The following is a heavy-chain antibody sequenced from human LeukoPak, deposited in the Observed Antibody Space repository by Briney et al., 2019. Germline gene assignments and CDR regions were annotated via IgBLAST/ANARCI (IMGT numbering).Heavy chain of an antibody. CDR1: GFTFSSYA. CDR3: AKVSAFDSSGYYYRGSNFDY. Sequence: GALRLSCAASGFTFSSYAMSWVRQAPGKGLEGVSTISGSGGSTYYADSVKGRFTISRDNSKNTLYLQMNSLRAEDTAVYHCAKVSAFDSSGYYYRGSNFDYWGQGTLVTVSS. CDR2: ISGSGGST. V-gene: IGHV3-23*01. J-gene: IGHJ4*02. D-gene: IGHD3-22*01.